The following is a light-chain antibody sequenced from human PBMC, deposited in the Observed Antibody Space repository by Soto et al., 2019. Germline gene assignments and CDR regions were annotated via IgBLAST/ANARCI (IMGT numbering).Light chain of an antibody. CDR3: QQYRAYSWT. Sequence: DIQMTQSPSTLSAFVGDRVTITCRASERISTWLAWYQQKPGKPPKLMISKASTLESGVPSRFSGSGSGADFTLTISGLPPEDVAIYYCQQYRAYSWTFGQGTKVEI. CDR2: KAS. CDR1: ERISTW. V-gene: IGKV1-5*03. J-gene: IGKJ1*01.